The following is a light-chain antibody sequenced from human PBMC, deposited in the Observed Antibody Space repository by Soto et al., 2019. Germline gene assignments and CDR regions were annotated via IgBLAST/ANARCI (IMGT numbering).Light chain of an antibody. CDR1: SSDVGDYNY. CDR3: CSYAGSSLAV. CDR2: DVT. J-gene: IGLJ2*01. Sequence: QSALTQPRSVSGSPGQSVTISCAGTSSDVGDYNYVSWYRHHPGKAPKLMIYDVTKRPSGVPDRFSGSKSGNTASLTISGLHAEDEADYHCCSYAGSSLAVFGGGTKLTVL. V-gene: IGLV2-11*01.